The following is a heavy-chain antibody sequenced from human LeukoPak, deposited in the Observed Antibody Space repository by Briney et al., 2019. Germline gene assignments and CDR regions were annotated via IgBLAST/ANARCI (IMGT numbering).Heavy chain of an antibody. V-gene: IGHV3-21*01. CDR2: ISSSSSYI. CDR1: GFTFSSYS. D-gene: IGHD2-2*01. Sequence: GGSLRLSCAASGFTFSSYSMNWVRQAPGKGLEWVSSISSSSSYIYYADSVKGRFTISRDNAKNSLYLQVNSLRAEDTAVYYCARDWNIVVVPAAMSWFDPWGQGTLVTVSS. CDR3: ARDWNIVVVPAAMSWFDP. J-gene: IGHJ5*02.